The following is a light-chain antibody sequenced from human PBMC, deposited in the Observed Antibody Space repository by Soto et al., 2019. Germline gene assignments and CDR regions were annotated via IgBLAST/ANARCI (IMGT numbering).Light chain of an antibody. V-gene: IGKV1-39*01. Sequence: DIQMTQSPSSLSASVGDRVTITCRTSQPISDYLNWYQQKPGKAPSLLIYTASSLQTGVPSRFSGSGSGTHFTLTISSLQPEDFATYYCQQSYNTPRTFGQGTKVDIK. J-gene: IGKJ1*01. CDR1: QPISDY. CDR3: QQSYNTPRT. CDR2: TAS.